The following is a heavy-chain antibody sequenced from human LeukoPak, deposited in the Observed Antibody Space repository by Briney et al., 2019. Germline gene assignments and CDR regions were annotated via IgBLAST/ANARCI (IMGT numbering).Heavy chain of an antibody. D-gene: IGHD5-12*01. CDR1: GFSFSSYW. Sequence: GGSLRLSCAASGFSFSSYWMSWVRQAPGKGLEWVANIKEDGSEKYYVDSLKGRFTISRDNAKSSLSLQLNSLRAEDTAVYYCARDQGWLQFNNWGQGTLVTVSS. V-gene: IGHV3-7*05. CDR3: ARDQGWLQFNN. J-gene: IGHJ4*02. CDR2: IKEDGSEK.